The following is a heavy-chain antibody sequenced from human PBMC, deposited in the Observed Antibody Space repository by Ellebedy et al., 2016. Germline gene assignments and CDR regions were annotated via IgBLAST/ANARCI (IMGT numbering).Heavy chain of an antibody. J-gene: IGHJ5*02. CDR1: GFAFSTHA. CDR2: IKSKTDGGTT. Sequence: GGSLRLSCAASGFAFSTHAMSWVRQAPGRGLEWVGRIKSKTDGGTTDYAAPVKGRFTISRDDSKNTLYLQMNSLKTEDTAVYYCTTDPTYNVVGATDWFDPWGQGTLVTVSS. CDR3: TTDPTYNVVGATDWFDP. V-gene: IGHV3-15*01. D-gene: IGHD1-26*01.